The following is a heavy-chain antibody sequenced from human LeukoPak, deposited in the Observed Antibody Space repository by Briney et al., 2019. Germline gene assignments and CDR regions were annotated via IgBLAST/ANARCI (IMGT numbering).Heavy chain of an antibody. CDR1: GYSISSSNW. V-gene: IGHV4-28*01. D-gene: IGHD4-23*01. Sequence: SETLSLTCAVSGYSISSSNWWGRIRQPPGKGLEWIGYIYYSGSTYYNPSLKSRVTMSVDTSKNQFSLKLSSVTAVDTAGYYCARSVDGGNSPFDYGGQGTLVTVSS. CDR2: IYYSGST. J-gene: IGHJ4*02. CDR3: ARSVDGGNSPFDY.